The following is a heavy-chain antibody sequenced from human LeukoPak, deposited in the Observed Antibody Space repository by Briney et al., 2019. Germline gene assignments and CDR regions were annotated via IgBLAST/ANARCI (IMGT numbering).Heavy chain of an antibody. CDR3: AREWHDYALSPMDV. J-gene: IGHJ6*02. V-gene: IGHV1-18*01. Sequence: ASVKVSCTASGYTFTSYGISWVRQAPGQGLEWMGWISAYNGNTNYAQKLQGRVTMTTDTSTSTAYMELRSLRSDDTAVYYCAREWHDYALSPMDVWGQGTTVTVSS. CDR2: ISAYNGNT. CDR1: GYTFTSYG. D-gene: IGHD4-17*01.